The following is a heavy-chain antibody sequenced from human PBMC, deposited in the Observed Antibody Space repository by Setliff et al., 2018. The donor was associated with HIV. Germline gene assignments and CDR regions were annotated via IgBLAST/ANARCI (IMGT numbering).Heavy chain of an antibody. CDR2: INHSGST. CDR1: GGSFNGYY. D-gene: IGHD2-21*01. CDR3: ARARRAGCGPKYFQH. Sequence: KASETLSLTCAVYGGSFNGYYWSWIRQPPGKGLEWIGEINHSGSTNYNPSLKSRVTMSVDKSKNQFSLRLSSVTAADTAVYYCARARRAGCGPKYFQHWGQGTLVTVSS. J-gene: IGHJ1*01. V-gene: IGHV4-34*01.